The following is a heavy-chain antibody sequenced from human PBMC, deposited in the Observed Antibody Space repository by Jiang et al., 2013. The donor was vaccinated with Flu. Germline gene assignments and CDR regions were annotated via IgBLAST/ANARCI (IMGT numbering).Heavy chain of an antibody. Sequence: PGGSLRLSCAASGITFDFIGMSWVRQAPGKGLEWVSGFRGSDDGTYYAASVKGRFAMSRDISKTTMELQMNSLRVDDTAVYYCAISGSSWNGLDFWGQGTLVTVSS. V-gene: IGHV3-23*01. CDR1: GITFDFIG. CDR2: FRGSDDGT. D-gene: IGHD1-1*01. J-gene: IGHJ4*02. CDR3: AISGSSWNGLDF.